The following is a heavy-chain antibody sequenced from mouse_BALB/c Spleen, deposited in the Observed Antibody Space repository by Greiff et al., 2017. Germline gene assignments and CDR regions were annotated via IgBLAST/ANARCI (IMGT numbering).Heavy chain of an antibody. J-gene: IGHJ2*01. CDR2: ISSGGST. CDR3: ARGYPNYFDY. CDR1: GFTFSSYA. Sequence: EVKLVESGGGLVKPGGSLKLSCAASGFTFSSYAMSWVRQTPEKRLEWVASISSGGSTYYPDSVKGRFTISRDNARNILYLQMSSLRSEDTAMYYCARGYPNYFDYWGQGTTLTVSS. V-gene: IGHV5-6-5*01. D-gene: IGHD5-5*01.